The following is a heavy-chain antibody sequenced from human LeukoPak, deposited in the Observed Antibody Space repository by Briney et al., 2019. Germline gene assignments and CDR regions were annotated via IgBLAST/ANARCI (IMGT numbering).Heavy chain of an antibody. CDR3: TRVRGIAAAGTFYYYGMDV. J-gene: IGHJ6*04. Sequence: GGSLRLSCTASGFTFGDYAMSWVRQAPGKGLEWVGFIRSKAYGETTEYAASVKGRFTVSRDDSKSIAYLQMNSLKTEDTAVYYCTRVRGIAAAGTFYYYGMDVWGKGTTVTVSS. CDR1: GFTFGDYA. CDR2: IRSKAYGETT. D-gene: IGHD6-13*01. V-gene: IGHV3-49*04.